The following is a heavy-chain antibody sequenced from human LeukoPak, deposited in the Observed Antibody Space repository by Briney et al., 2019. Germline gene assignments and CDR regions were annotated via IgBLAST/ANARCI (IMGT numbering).Heavy chain of an antibody. CDR1: GYTLTELS. J-gene: IGHJ4*02. CDR3: AILSRLITMVRGVLSGYFDY. Sequence: GASVQVSCKVSGYTLTELSMHWVRQAPGKGLEWMGGFDPEDGETIYAQEFQGRVTMTEDTSTDTAYMELSSLRSEDTAVYYCAILSRLITMVRGVLSGYFDYWGQGTLVTVSS. CDR2: FDPEDGET. V-gene: IGHV1-24*01. D-gene: IGHD3-10*01.